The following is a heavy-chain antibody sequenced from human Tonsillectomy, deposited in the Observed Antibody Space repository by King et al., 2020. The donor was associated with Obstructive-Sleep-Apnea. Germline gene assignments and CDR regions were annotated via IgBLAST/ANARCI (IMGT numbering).Heavy chain of an antibody. V-gene: IGHV3-23*04. D-gene: IGHD3-22*01. CDR2: ISDSGGST. J-gene: IGHJ3*02. CDR1: GFTFSSYA. CDR3: AKRNRYYDSTGYYSGAFDI. Sequence: QLVQSGGGLVQPGGSLRLSCAASGFTFSSYAMNWVRQAPGKGLEWVSAISDSGGSTYYADSVKGRFTISRDNSKNTLYLQMNSLRAEDTAVYYCAKRNRYYDSTGYYSGAFDIWGQGTKVTVSS.